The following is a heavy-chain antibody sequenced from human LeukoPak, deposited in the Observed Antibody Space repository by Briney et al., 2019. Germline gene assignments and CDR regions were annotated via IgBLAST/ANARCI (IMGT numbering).Heavy chain of an antibody. CDR2: ISYDGSNK. CDR3: ARDQESYAPFDY. J-gene: IGHJ4*02. D-gene: IGHD1-26*01. CDR1: GFTFSSYA. Sequence: GGSLRLSCAASGFTFSSYAMHWVRQAPGKGLEWVAVISYDGSNKYYADSVKGRFTISRDNSKNTLYLQMNSLRAEDTAVYYCARDQESYAPFDYWGQGTLVTVSS. V-gene: IGHV3-30-3*01.